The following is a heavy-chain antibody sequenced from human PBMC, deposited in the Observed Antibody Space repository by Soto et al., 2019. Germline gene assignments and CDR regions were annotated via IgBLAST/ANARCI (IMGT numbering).Heavy chain of an antibody. CDR2: ISGSGGST. Sequence: LRLSCAASGFTFSSYAMSWVRQAPGKGLEWVPAISGSGGSTYYADSVKGRFTISRDNSKNTLYLQMNSLRAEDTAVYYCAKNDRIVVATITAFDIWGQGTMVTVSS. J-gene: IGHJ3*02. CDR3: AKNDRIVVATITAFDI. V-gene: IGHV3-23*01. CDR1: GFTFSSYA. D-gene: IGHD5-12*01.